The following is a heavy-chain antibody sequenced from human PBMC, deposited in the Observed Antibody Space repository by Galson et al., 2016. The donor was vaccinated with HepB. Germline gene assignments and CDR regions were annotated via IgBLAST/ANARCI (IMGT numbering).Heavy chain of an antibody. D-gene: IGHD1-26*01. CDR3: ARDPEWDLTLDV. CDR2: ISSSVSYI. V-gene: IGHV3-21*01. CDR1: GFTFRTYS. J-gene: IGHJ6*02. Sequence: SLRLSCAASGFTFRTYSMNWVRQAPGKGLEWVSVISSSVSYIYYADSVKGRFTISRDNAKNTLYLQMNSLSAEDTGVYYCARDPEWDLTLDVWGRGTTVTVSS.